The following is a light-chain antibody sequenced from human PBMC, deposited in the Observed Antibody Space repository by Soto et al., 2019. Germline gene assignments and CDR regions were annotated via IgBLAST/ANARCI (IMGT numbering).Light chain of an antibody. Sequence: EIVLTQSPATLSLSPGERATLSCRASQSVRSYLAWYQHKPGQAPRLLIYDASNRATGVPARFSGSGSGTDFTLTISSLEPEDFAVYYCQQRSNWPPVTFGPGTRLEIK. CDR2: DAS. CDR3: QQRSNWPPVT. J-gene: IGKJ5*01. CDR1: QSVRSY. V-gene: IGKV3-11*01.